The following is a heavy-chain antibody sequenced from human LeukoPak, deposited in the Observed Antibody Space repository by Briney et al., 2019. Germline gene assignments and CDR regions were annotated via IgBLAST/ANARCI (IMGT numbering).Heavy chain of an antibody. J-gene: IGHJ3*02. Sequence: LPGGSLRLSCAAPGFTFSSYWMSWVRQAPGKGLEWVANIKQDGSEKYYVDSVEGRFTISRDNAKNSLYLQMNSLRAEDTAVYYCAREVRGSYGPQAFDIWGQETMVTVSS. CDR3: AREVRGSYGPQAFDI. CDR2: IKQDGSEK. V-gene: IGHV3-7*01. CDR1: GFTFSSYW. D-gene: IGHD5-18*01.